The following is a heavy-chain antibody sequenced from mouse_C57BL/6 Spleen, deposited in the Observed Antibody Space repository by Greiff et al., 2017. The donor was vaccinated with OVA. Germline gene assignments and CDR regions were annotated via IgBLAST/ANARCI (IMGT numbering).Heavy chain of an antibody. CDR2: ISYDGSN. Sequence: ESGPGLVKPSQSLSLTCSVTGYSITSGYYWNWIRQFPGNQLEWMGYISYDGSNNSNPSLKNRITITRDTPKNQFFLKLNAVTTEDTATYYCARAYGNYGGFAYWGQGTLVTVSA. V-gene: IGHV3-6*01. D-gene: IGHD2-1*01. CDR3: ARAYGNYGGFAY. J-gene: IGHJ3*01. CDR1: GYSITSGYY.